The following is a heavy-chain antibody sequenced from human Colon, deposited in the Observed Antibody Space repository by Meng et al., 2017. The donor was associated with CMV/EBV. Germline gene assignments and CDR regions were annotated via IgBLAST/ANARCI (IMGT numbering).Heavy chain of an antibody. D-gene: IGHD2/OR15-2a*01. Sequence: SCATSGFTFSDHYMDWVRQAPGKGLEWVSYISSSGSTIYYADSVKGRFTISRDNAKNSLYLQMNSLRAEDTAVYYCARGFYGRQYFDYWGQGTLVTVSS. CDR3: ARGFYGRQYFDY. J-gene: IGHJ4*02. CDR2: ISSSGSTI. CDR1: GFTFSDHY. V-gene: IGHV3-11*01.